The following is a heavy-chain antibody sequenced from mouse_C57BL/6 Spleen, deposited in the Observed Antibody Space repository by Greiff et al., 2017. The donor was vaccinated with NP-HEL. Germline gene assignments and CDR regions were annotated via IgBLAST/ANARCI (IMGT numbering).Heavy chain of an antibody. V-gene: IGHV1-62-2*01. CDR1: GYTFTEYT. D-gene: IGHD1-1*01. CDR2: FYPGSGSI. J-gene: IGHJ1*03. Sequence: VQLQESGAELVKPGASVKLSCEASGYTFTEYTIHWVKQRSGQGLEWIGWFYPGSGSIKYNEKFKDKATLTADKSSSTVYMELSRLTSEDSAVYFCARHEEKDRYYGSSYGYFDVWGTGTTVTVSS. CDR3: ARHEEKDRYYGSSYGYFDV.